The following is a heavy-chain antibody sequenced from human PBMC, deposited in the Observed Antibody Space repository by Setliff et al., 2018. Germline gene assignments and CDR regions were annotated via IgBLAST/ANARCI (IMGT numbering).Heavy chain of an antibody. CDR2: ISPYSGKT. D-gene: IGHD6-19*01. J-gene: IGHJ3*02. CDR1: GYNFITLG. V-gene: IGHV1-8*01. Sequence: ASVKVSCKTSGYNFITLGINWVRQAPGQGLEWVGWISPYSGKTDYAQKFQGRVTMTEDTSTDTAYMELSSLRSEDTAVYYCATEAPVGVAVAGTSAFDIWGQGTMVTVSS. CDR3: ATEAPVGVAVAGTSAFDI.